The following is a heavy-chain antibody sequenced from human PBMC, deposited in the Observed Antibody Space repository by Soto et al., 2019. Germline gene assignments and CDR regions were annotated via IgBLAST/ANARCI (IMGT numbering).Heavy chain of an antibody. CDR2: ISYDGSNK. D-gene: IGHD4-17*01. Sequence: QVQLVESGGGVVQPGRSLRLSCAASGFTFSSYAMHWVRQAPGKGLEWVAVISYDGSNKYYADSVKGRFTISRDNSKNTLYLQMNSLRAEDTAVYYCARDPTEHDYGDYYFDYWGQGTLVTVSS. CDR3: ARDPTEHDYGDYYFDY. V-gene: IGHV3-30-3*01. CDR1: GFTFSSYA. J-gene: IGHJ4*02.